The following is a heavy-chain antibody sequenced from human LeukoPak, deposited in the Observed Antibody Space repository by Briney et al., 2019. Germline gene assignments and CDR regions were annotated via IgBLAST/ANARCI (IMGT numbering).Heavy chain of an antibody. CDR1: GFTFSSNY. CDR2: IYSGGST. CDR3: AKEGWSHFDY. D-gene: IGHD2-8*01. Sequence: GGSLKLSCAASGFTFSSNYMSWVRQAPGKGLKWVSVIYSGGSTYYADSVKGRFTISRDNSKNTLYLQMNSLRAEDTAVYYCAKEGWSHFDYWGQGTLVTVSS. V-gene: IGHV3-53*01. J-gene: IGHJ4*02.